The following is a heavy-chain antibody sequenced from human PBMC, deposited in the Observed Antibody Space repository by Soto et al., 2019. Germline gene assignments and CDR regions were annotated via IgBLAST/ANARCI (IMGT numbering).Heavy chain of an antibody. CDR1: GFTFSSYE. Sequence: GSLRLSCAASGFTFSSYEMNWVRQAPGKGLEWVSYISSSGRTIYYADSVKGRFTISRDNAKNSLYLQMNSLRAEDTAVYYCARSGYNWNDGARGYFDYWGQGTLVTVSS. J-gene: IGHJ4*02. D-gene: IGHD1-20*01. CDR3: ARSGYNWNDGARGYFDY. V-gene: IGHV3-48*03. CDR2: ISSSGRTI.